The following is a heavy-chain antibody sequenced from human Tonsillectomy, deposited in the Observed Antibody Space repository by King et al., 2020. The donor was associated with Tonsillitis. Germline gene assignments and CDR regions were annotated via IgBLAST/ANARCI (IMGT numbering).Heavy chain of an antibody. V-gene: IGHV3-48*01. CDR3: ARVTLEEPIGASLDY. CDR1: GFSFSDYS. J-gene: IGHJ3*01. CDR2: IRSSSSII. Sequence: VQLVESGGGLVQPGGSLRLSCAASGFSFSDYSMNWVRQAPGKGLEWISYIRSSSSIISYADSVKGRFTISRDNAKNLLYLQMNSLRAEDTAVYFCARVTLEEPIGASLDYWGQGSTVTVSS. D-gene: IGHD2-21*02.